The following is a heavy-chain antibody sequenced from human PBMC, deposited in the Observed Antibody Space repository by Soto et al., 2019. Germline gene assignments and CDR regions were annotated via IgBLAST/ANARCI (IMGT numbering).Heavy chain of an antibody. V-gene: IGHV4-31*03. Sequence: QVQLQESGPGLLKPSQTLSLTCTVSGGSISGAAYYWSWIRHLPGKGLEWIGYIYYTGTTYYRPSMGSRVTISLDTSKQQFSLMLTSVTAADSAVYYCARATGCYGGYNWCDPGGEGTLFPASS. CDR3: ARATGCYGGYNWCDP. CDR1: GGSISGAAYY. J-gene: IGHJ5*02. CDR2: IYYTGTT. D-gene: IGHD3-16*01.